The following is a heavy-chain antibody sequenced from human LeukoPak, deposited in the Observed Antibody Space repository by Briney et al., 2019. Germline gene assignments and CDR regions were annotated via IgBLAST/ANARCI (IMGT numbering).Heavy chain of an antibody. CDR2: INTNTGNP. D-gene: IGHD3-10*01. CDR1: GYTFTSYA. CDR3: ARIPNYYGSGSYYSSGFDP. V-gene: IGHV7-4-1*02. J-gene: IGHJ5*02. Sequence: ASVKVSCKASGYTFTSYAMNWVRQAPGQGLEWMGWINTNTGNPTYAQGFTGRFVFSLDTSVSTAYLQISSLKAEDTAMYYCARIPNYYGSGSYYSSGFDPWGQGTLVTVSS.